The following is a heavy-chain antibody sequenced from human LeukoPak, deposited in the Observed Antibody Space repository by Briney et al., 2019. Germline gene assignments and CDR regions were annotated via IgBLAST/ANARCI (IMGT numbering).Heavy chain of an antibody. D-gene: IGHD1-1*01. CDR1: GFAFSVYA. CDR2: ISGSGGST. CDR3: AKDRPHPSAERTNFDD. Sequence: PGGSLRLSCAASGFAFSVYAMSWLRQAPGKGLEWVSAISGSGGSTYHADSVRGRFTISRDNSKNTLFLQMNSLRAEDTAVYYCAKDRPHPSAERTNFDDWGQGTLVTVSS. V-gene: IGHV3-23*01. J-gene: IGHJ4*02.